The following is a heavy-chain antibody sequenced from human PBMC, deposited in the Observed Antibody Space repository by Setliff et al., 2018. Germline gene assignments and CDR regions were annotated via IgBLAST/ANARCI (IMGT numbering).Heavy chain of an antibody. CDR1: DFSVSSVYY. CDR2: VYYSGTT. V-gene: IGHV4-38-2*01. CDR3: ARTSTARYFDL. J-gene: IGHJ2*01. D-gene: IGHD2-2*01. Sequence: SETLSLTCAVSDFSVSSVYYWGWIRQSPGKGLEWIASVYYSGTTYYNPSLESRVTMSIDTSKSHFSLNLYSVTAADTAVYYCARTSTARYFDLWGRGTLVTVSS.